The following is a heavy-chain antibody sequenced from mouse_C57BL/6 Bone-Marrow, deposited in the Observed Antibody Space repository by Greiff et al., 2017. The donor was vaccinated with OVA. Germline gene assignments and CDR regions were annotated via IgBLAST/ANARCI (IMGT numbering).Heavy chain of an antibody. CDR2: IDPENGDT. Sequence: VQLKESGAELVRPGASVKLSCTASGFNIKDDYMHWVKQRPEQGLEWIGWIDPENGDTEYASKFQGKAPITADTSSNTAYLQLSSLTAEDTAVYYCTSYGNCDYWGQGTTLTVSS. J-gene: IGHJ2*01. D-gene: IGHD2-1*01. CDR1: GFNIKDDY. V-gene: IGHV14-4*01. CDR3: TSYGNCDY.